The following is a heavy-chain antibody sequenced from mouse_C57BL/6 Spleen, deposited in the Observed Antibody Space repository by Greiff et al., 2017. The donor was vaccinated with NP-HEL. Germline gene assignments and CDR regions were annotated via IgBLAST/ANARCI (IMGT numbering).Heavy chain of an antibody. D-gene: IGHD1-1*01. Sequence: VQLQQSGAELVRPGASVTLSCKASGYTFTDYEMHWVKQTPVHGLEWIGAIDPETGGTAYNQKFKGKAILTADKSSSTAYMELRSLTSEDSAVYYCTREDYGSAFAYWGQGTLVTVSA. CDR2: IDPETGGT. V-gene: IGHV1-15*01. J-gene: IGHJ3*01. CDR3: TREDYGSAFAY. CDR1: GYTFTDYE.